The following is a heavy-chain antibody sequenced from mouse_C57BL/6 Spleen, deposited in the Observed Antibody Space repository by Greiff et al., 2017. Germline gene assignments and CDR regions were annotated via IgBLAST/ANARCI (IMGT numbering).Heavy chain of an antibody. CDR3: ARHEALWDYFDY. V-gene: IGHV1-62-2*01. J-gene: IGHJ2*01. Sequence: VKLVESGAELVKPGASVKLSCKASGYTFTEYTIHWVKQRSGQGLEWIGWFYPGRGSIKYNEKFKDKATLTADKSSSTVYMELSRLTSEDSAVYFCARHEALWDYFDYWGQGTTLTVSS. D-gene: IGHD6-1*01. CDR2: FYPGRGSI. CDR1: GYTFTEYT.